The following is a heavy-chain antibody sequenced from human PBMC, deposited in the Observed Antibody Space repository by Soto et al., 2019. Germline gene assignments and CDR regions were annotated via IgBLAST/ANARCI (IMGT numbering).Heavy chain of an antibody. CDR1: GFTFSSYA. Sequence: LRLSCAASGFTFSSYAMHWVRQAPGEGLEWVAVISYDGSNKYYADSVKGRFTISRDNSKNTLYLQMNSLRAEDTAVYYCAREGIAAAGTGGWFDPWGQGTLVTVSS. J-gene: IGHJ5*02. D-gene: IGHD6-13*01. CDR3: AREGIAAAGTGGWFDP. V-gene: IGHV3-30-3*01. CDR2: ISYDGSNK.